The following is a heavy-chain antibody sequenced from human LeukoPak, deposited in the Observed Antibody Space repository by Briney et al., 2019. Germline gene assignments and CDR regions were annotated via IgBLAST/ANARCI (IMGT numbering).Heavy chain of an antibody. CDR2: SGGSGGAT. CDR1: GFTFSSFG. D-gene: IGHD3-3*01. J-gene: IGHJ4*02. V-gene: IGHV3-23*01. CDR3: AKGKDFNGYYVDS. Sequence: GGSLTLSCAASGFTFSSFGMSWVRQSPETGLEWVSVSGGSGGATHYAESVKGRFTISRDNSKNTLYLEMSRLRADDTAVYYCAKGKDFNGYYVDSWGQGTLVTVSS.